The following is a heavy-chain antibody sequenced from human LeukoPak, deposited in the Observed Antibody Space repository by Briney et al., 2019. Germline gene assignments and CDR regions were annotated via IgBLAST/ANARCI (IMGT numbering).Heavy chain of an antibody. D-gene: IGHD6-19*01. J-gene: IGHJ6*02. CDR3: ARDPSIAVAGIYGMDV. V-gene: IGHV4-61*02. Sequence: PSQTLSLTCTVSGGSISSSSYYWSWIRQPAGKGLEWIGRIYTSGSTNYNPSLKSRVTISVDTSKNQFSLKLSSVTAADTAVYYCARDPSIAVAGIYGMDVWGQGTTVTVSS. CDR1: GGSISSSSYY. CDR2: IYTSGST.